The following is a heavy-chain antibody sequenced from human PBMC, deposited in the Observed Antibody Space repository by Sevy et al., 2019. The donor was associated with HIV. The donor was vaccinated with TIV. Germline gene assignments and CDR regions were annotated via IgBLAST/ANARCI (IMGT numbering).Heavy chain of an antibody. CDR1: GFTFSSYG. D-gene: IGHD3-10*01. V-gene: IGHV3-30*18. CDR3: AKDGGSGSYYAYYYGMDV. Sequence: GGSLRLSCAASGFTFSSYGMHWVRQAPGKGLEWVAVISYDGSNKYYADFVKGRFTISRDNSKNTLYLQMNSLRAEDTAVYYCAKDGGSGSYYAYYYGMDVWGQGTTVTVSS. CDR2: ISYDGSNK. J-gene: IGHJ6*02.